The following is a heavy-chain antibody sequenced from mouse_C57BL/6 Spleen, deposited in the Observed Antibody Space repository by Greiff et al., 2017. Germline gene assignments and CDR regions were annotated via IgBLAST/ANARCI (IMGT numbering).Heavy chain of an antibody. CDR1: GYTFTSYT. CDR3: ARWLLRYFDV. D-gene: IGHD2-3*01. CDR2: INPSSGYT. J-gene: IGHJ1*03. V-gene: IGHV1-4*01. Sequence: VKVVESGAELARPGASVKMSCKASGYTFTSYTMHWVKQRPGQGLEWIGYINPSSGYTKYNQKFKDKATLTADKSSSTAYMQLSSLTSEDSAVYYCARWLLRYFDVCGTVTTVTVSS.